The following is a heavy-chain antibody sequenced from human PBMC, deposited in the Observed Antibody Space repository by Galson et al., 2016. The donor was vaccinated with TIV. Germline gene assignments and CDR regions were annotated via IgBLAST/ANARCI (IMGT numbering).Heavy chain of an antibody. J-gene: IGHJ4*02. D-gene: IGHD5-24*01. V-gene: IGHV3-53*01. CDR1: GFSVSFNH. Sequence: SLRLSCAASGFSVSFNHMSWVRQAPGKGLEWVSLIYASDTTYYIDSVKGRFTFSRDNSKNTLYLQMNSLRVDDTAVYYCAKAGKGDAYPNYFDHWGQGALVTVTS. CDR3: AKAGKGDAYPNYFDH. CDR2: IYASDTT.